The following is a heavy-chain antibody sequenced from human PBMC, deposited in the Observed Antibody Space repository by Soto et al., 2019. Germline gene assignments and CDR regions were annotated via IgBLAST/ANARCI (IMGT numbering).Heavy chain of an antibody. Sequence: ASVKVSCKASVYTFTSYVISWVRQAPGQGLEWMGWISAYNGNTNYAQKLQGRVTMTTDTSTSTAYMELRSLRSDDTAVYYCARVLTYYGPLDYWGQGTLVTVSS. D-gene: IGHD3-9*01. CDR2: ISAYNGNT. CDR3: ARVLTYYGPLDY. V-gene: IGHV1-18*01. CDR1: VYTFTSYV. J-gene: IGHJ4*02.